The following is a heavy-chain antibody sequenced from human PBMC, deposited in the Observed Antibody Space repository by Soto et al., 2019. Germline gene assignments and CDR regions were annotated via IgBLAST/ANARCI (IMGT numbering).Heavy chain of an antibody. CDR1: GGTFSNYA. CDR3: ASEAQSGSWDY. J-gene: IGHJ4*02. V-gene: IGHV1-69*12. CDR2: IIPIFGTA. Sequence: QVQLVQSGAEVKKPGSSVKVSCKASGGTFSNYAISWVRQAPGQGLEWMGGIIPIFGTANYAQKFQGRVTITADESTSTAYRELSSLRSEDTAVYYCASEAQSGSWDYWGQGTLVTVSS. D-gene: IGHD1-26*01.